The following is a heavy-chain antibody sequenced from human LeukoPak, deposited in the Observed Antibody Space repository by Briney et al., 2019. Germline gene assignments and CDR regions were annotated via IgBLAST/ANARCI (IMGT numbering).Heavy chain of an antibody. Sequence: GGSLRLSCAASGFTFSSYSMNWVRQAPGKGLEWVSYISSSSSTIYYADSVKGRFTISRDNAKNSLYLQMNSLRAEDTAVYYCARRYSGYDYGIYFDYWGQGTLVTVSS. D-gene: IGHD5-12*01. CDR3: ARRYSGYDYGIYFDY. J-gene: IGHJ4*02. CDR2: ISSSSSTI. V-gene: IGHV3-48*04. CDR1: GFTFSSYS.